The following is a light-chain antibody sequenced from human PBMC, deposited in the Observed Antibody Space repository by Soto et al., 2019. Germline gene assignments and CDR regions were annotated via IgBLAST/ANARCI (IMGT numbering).Light chain of an antibody. CDR1: SSNIGAGYD. CDR3: QSYDRSLSVV. CDR2: DNN. V-gene: IGLV1-40*01. J-gene: IGLJ2*01. Sequence: QSVLTQPPSVSGAPGQRVTISCTGSSSNIGAGYDVHWYQQLPGTAPKLLIYDNNNRPSGVPGRFSGSKSGTSASLAITGLQAEDEADYYCQSYDRSLSVVFGGGIKVTVL.